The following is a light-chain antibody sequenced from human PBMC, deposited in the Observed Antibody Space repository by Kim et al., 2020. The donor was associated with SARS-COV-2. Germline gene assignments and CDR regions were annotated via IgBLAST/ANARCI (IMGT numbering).Light chain of an antibody. J-gene: IGLJ2*01. Sequence: GQSTTISGTGTSSAVGGYNYVSWYQQHPGKAPKLMIYSVSHRPSGFSNRFSGSKSGNTASLTISGLQAEDEADYYCSSYTSSSTVVFGGGTQLTVL. CDR1: SSAVGGYNY. V-gene: IGLV2-14*03. CDR2: SVS. CDR3: SSYTSSSTVV.